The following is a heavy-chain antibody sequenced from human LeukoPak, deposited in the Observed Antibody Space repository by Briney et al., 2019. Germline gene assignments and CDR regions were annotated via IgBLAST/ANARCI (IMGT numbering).Heavy chain of an antibody. CDR2: INPNSGGT. D-gene: IGHD6-19*01. J-gene: IGHJ5*02. Sequence: ASVKVSCKASGYTFTGYYMHWVRQAPGQGPEWMGWINPNSGGTNYAQRFQGRVTMTRDTSLSTVYMELSRLRSDDTAVYYCATQATSGWHFSWGQGTLVTVSS. CDR3: ATQATSGWHFS. CDR1: GYTFTGYY. V-gene: IGHV1-2*02.